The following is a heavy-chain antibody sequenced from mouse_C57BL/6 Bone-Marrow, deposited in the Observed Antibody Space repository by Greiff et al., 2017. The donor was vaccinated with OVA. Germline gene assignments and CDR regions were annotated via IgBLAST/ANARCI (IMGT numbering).Heavy chain of an antibody. CDR2: IRLKSDNYAT. J-gene: IGHJ2*01. V-gene: IGHV6-3*01. CDR3: TAEVFFDY. CDR1: GFTFSNYW. Sequence: EVQVVESGGGLVQPGGSMKLSCVASGFTFSNYWMNWVRQSPEKGLEWVAQIRLKSDNYATHYAESVKGRFTISRDDSKSSVYLQMNNLRAEDTGIYYCTAEVFFDYWGQGTTLTASS.